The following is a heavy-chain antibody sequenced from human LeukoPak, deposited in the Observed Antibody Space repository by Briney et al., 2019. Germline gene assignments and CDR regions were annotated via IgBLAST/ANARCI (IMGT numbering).Heavy chain of an antibody. D-gene: IGHD3-16*01. CDR3: AKDRGPLRPNWFDP. J-gene: IGHJ5*02. Sequence: GGSLRLSCAASGFTFSSYAMNWVRQAPGKGLEWVSAISGSGDSTHYADSVKGRFTISRDNSKNTLYLQMNSLRAEDTAVYYCAKDRGPLRPNWFDPWGQGTLVTVSS. V-gene: IGHV3-23*01. CDR1: GFTFSSYA. CDR2: ISGSGDST.